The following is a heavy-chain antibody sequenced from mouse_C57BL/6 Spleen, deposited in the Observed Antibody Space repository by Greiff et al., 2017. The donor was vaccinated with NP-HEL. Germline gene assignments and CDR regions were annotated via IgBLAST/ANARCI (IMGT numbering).Heavy chain of an antibody. Sequence: EVQLQQSGPELVKPGASVKISCKASGYTFTDYYMNWVKQSHGKSLEWIGDINPNNGGTSYNQKFKGKATLTVDKSSSTAYMELRSLTSEDSAVXYCARFVFYYGSSYLWYFDVWGTGTTVTVSS. J-gene: IGHJ1*03. D-gene: IGHD1-1*01. V-gene: IGHV1-26*01. CDR1: GYTFTDYY. CDR2: INPNNGGT. CDR3: ARFVFYYGSSYLWYFDV.